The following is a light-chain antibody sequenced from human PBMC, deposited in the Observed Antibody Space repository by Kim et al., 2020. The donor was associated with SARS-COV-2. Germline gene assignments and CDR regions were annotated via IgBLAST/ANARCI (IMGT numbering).Light chain of an antibody. J-gene: IGKJ1*01. CDR3: EKNDSATWT. CDR1: QETANY. CDR2: AVS. Sequence: VGDGVAITCGARQETANYIAGDQQKQGREPKVLGYAVSALKSGVPYRCSGRRSGTDFTLTIRKLQPENVATYYSEKNDSATWTFGQGTKVEIK. V-gene: IGKV1-27*01.